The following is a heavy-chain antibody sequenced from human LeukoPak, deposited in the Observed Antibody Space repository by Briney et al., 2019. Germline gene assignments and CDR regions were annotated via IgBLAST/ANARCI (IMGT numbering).Heavy chain of an antibody. D-gene: IGHD4-23*01. CDR2: ISGSGDST. V-gene: IGHV3-23*01. Sequence: GGSLRLSCAASGFTFSSYAMSWVRQAPGKGLEWVSAISGSGDSTFYADSVKGRFTISRDNSKNTLYLQMNSLRAEDTAVYYCAKDRHGGPYYMDVWGKGTTVTVSS. CDR3: AKDRHGGPYYMDV. CDR1: GFTFSSYA. J-gene: IGHJ6*03.